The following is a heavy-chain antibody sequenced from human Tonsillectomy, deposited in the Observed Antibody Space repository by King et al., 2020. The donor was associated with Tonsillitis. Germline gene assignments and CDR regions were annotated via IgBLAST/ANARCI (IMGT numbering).Heavy chain of an antibody. V-gene: IGHV3-23*04. CDR2: VSDDGVAT. D-gene: IGHD6-13*01. J-gene: IGHJ4*02. CDR3: AKAAGRRTYQYYFDY. CDR1: GYTFSNYA. Sequence: VQLVQSGGGLVQPGGSLRLSCAASGYTFSNYAVNWVLQAPGKGLELGSGVSDDGVATYYADSVRGRFTISRDNSKGALYLLMNSLRAEDTAIYYCAKAAGRRTYQYYFDYWGQGSLVTVSS.